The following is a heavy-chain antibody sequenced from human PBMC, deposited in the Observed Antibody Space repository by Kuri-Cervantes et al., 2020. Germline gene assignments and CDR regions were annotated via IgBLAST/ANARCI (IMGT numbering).Heavy chain of an antibody. D-gene: IGHD5-12*01. Sequence: GGSLRLSCAASGFTFSSYGMHWVRQAPGKGLEWVAVISYDGSNKYYADSVKGRFTISRDDSKNTAYLQMNSLKTEDTAVYYCTRRGVYSGYDSNDYWGQGTLVTVSS. V-gene: IGHV3-30*03. CDR2: ISYDGSNK. CDR3: TRRGVYSGYDSNDY. J-gene: IGHJ4*02. CDR1: GFTFSSYG.